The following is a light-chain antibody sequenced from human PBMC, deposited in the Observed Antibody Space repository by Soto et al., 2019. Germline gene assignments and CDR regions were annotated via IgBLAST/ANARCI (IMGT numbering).Light chain of an antibody. J-gene: IGKJ2*01. V-gene: IGKV1-39*01. CDR3: QESYSTPRYT. Sequence: DIQVTQSPSSLSASVGDRVTITCRASQSISSYLNWYQQEPGKAPKLLIYSASTLQTGVPSRFRGSGSGTDFNLTISSLQPEDVATYYCQESYSTPRYTFGQGPKLEIK. CDR1: QSISSY. CDR2: SAS.